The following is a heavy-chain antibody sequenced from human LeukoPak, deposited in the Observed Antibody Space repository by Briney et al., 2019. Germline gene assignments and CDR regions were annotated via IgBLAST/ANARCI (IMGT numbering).Heavy chain of an antibody. V-gene: IGHV3-23*01. D-gene: IGHD1-20*01. CDR1: DTSISNNW. CDR2: LSGLGYRT. CDR3: AKVAYNWISYGPFDY. J-gene: IGHJ4*02. Sequence: GTLSLTCDVSDTSISNNWWSWVRQSPGKGLEWVSGLSGLGYRTHYADSVRGRFIISRDNSKNTLYLQMNSLRAEDTAVYYCAKVAYNWISYGPFDYWGQGTLVTVSS.